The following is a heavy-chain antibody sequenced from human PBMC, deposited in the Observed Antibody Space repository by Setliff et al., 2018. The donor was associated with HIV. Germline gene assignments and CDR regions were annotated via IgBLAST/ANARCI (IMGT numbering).Heavy chain of an antibody. J-gene: IGHJ4*02. CDR1: GFRFRSYW. Sequence: GGSLRLSCAASGFRFRSYWMSWVRQAPGKGLESVANVKQDGTETLYADSVKGRFTISRDNSKNTLFLQMNSLRPEDTATYYCVRDPIEGYPDYFDYWGQGTLVTVSS. V-gene: IGHV3-7*03. CDR3: VRDPIEGYPDYFDY. D-gene: IGHD1-26*01. CDR2: VKQDGTET.